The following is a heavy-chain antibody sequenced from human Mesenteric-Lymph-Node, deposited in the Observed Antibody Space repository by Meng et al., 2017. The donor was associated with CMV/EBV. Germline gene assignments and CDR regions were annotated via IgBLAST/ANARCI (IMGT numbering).Heavy chain of an antibody. CDR2: INPNSGNT. Sequence: ASVKVSCKASGYTFTSYDINWVRQATGQGLEWMGWINPNSGNTGYAQKFQGRVTMTRNTSISTAYMELRSLRSEDTAVYYCATDPLGYCSSTSCQSNGMDVWGQGTTVTVS. J-gene: IGHJ6*02. D-gene: IGHD2-2*01. CDR1: GYTFTSYD. V-gene: IGHV1-8*01. CDR3: ATDPLGYCSSTSCQSNGMDV.